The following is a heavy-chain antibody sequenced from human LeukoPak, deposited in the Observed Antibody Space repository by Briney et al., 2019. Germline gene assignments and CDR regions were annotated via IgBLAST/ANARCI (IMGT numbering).Heavy chain of an antibody. D-gene: IGHD3-3*01. J-gene: IGHJ4*02. Sequence: GGSLRLSCAASGFIFTEYYMSWVRQAPGKGPEWIASTSNRETTIQYADSVRRRFTISRDNGKNSLYLQMSTLRADDTAFYYCVRDRFGVFDYWGPGTLVIVSS. CDR1: GFIFTEYY. CDR2: TSNRETTI. CDR3: VRDRFGVFDY. V-gene: IGHV3-11*04.